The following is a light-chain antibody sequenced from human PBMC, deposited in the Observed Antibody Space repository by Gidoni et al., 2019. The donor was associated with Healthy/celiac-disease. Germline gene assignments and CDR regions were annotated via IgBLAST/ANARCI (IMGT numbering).Light chain of an antibody. Sequence: EIVLTQSPGTLSLYPGERATLSCRASQSVSSSYLAWYQQKPGQAPRLLIYGASSRATGIPDRFSGSGSGTDFTLTISRLEPEDFAVYYCQQYGSPYTFGQXTKLEIK. CDR1: QSVSSSY. J-gene: IGKJ2*01. CDR3: QQYGSPYT. CDR2: GAS. V-gene: IGKV3-20*01.